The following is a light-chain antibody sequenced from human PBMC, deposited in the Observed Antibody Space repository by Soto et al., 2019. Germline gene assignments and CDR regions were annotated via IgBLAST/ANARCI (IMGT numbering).Light chain of an antibody. J-gene: IGLJ3*02. CDR3: QTWGTGIRV. V-gene: IGLV4-69*01. CDR2: VNSDGSH. CDR1: SGHTSYG. Sequence: QPVLTQSPSASASLGASVKVTCTLSSGHTSYGIAWHQQQPEKGPRYLMKVNSDGSHIKGDGIPDRFSGSSSGAERYLTISILQSEDEADYYCQTWGTGIRVFGGGTKLTVL.